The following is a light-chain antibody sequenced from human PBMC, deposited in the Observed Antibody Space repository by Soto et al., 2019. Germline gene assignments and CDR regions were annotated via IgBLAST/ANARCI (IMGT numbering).Light chain of an antibody. CDR2: GAS. CDR3: QQYNNWPPRT. V-gene: IGKV3-15*01. J-gene: IGKJ1*01. Sequence: EIVMTQSPATLSVSPGERATLSCRASQSVSSNLAWYQQKPGQAPRLLIYGASTRATGIPARFSGSGSGTEFTLTISSLQSEDFAVYYCQQYNNWPPRTSGQGTKVDI. CDR1: QSVSSN.